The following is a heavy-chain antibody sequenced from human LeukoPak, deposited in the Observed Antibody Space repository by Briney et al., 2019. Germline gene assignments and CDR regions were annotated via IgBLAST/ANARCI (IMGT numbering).Heavy chain of an antibody. D-gene: IGHD3-9*01. V-gene: IGHV3-21*01. CDR1: GLTFSSYS. CDR3: ASYYEILTGFSYYFDY. CDR2: ISSSSSYI. J-gene: IGHJ4*02. Sequence: GGSLGLSCAASGLTFSSYSMNWVRQAPGKGLEWVSSISSSSSYIYYADSVTGRFTISRHNAENSLYRQINSLRAGETSVYYRASYYEILTGFSYYFDYWGQGTLVTVSS.